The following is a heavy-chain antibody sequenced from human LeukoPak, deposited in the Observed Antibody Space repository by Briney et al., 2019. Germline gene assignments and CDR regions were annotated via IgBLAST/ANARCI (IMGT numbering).Heavy chain of an antibody. J-gene: IGHJ6*03. Sequence: GGSLRLSCLASGFSFSNYAMSGVRQAPGKGLEWVSNAGSSSRLYGDSVKGRFSVSRDNSKNTLYLQMNSLRADDTAVYYCAKQRGGRRENYYMAVWGKGTTVTVSS. CDR1: GFSFSNYA. CDR2: AGSSSR. CDR3: AKQRGGRRENYYMAV. V-gene: IGHV3-23*01.